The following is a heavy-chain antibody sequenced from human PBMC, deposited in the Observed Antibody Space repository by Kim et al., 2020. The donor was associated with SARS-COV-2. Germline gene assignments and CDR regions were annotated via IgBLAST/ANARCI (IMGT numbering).Heavy chain of an antibody. CDR1: GFTFSSYG. CDR2: IWYDGSNK. V-gene: IGHV3-33*01. CDR3: ARLRDHSSSWYLWYFDL. Sequence: GGSLRLSCAASGFTFSSYGMHWVRQAPGKGLEWVAVIWYDGSNKYYADSVKGRFTISRDNSKNTLYLQMNSLRAEDTAVYYCARLRDHSSSWYLWYFDLWGRGTLVTVSS. D-gene: IGHD6-13*01. J-gene: IGHJ2*01.